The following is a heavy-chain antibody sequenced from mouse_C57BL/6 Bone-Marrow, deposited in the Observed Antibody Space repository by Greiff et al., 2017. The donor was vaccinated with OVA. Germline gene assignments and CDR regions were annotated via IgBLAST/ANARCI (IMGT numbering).Heavy chain of an antibody. CDR1: GISITTGNYR. CDR3: AREAYYYAMDY. Sequence: DVKLVESGPGLVKPSQTVFLTCTVTGISITTGNYRWSWIRQFPGNKLEWIGYIYYSGTITYNPSLTSRTTITRDTPKNQFFLEMNSLTAEDTATYYCAREAYYYAMDYWGQGTSVTVSS. J-gene: IGHJ4*01. D-gene: IGHD6-1*01. CDR2: IYYSGTI. V-gene: IGHV3-5*01.